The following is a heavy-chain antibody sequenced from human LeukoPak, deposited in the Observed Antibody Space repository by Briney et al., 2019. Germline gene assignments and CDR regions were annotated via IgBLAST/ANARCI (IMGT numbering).Heavy chain of an antibody. V-gene: IGHV3-13*01. CDR3: ARGPPRGKYYYMDV. CDR2: IGTASDT. CDR1: GFTFSSFD. D-gene: IGHD1-1*01. J-gene: IGHJ6*03. Sequence: GGSLRLSCAASGFTFSSFDMHWVRQPTGQGLEWVSTIGTASDTYYPGSVEGRFTLSRDNAMNSLYLNSLTAGDTAVYYCARGPPRGKYYYMDVWGKGTTVTVPS.